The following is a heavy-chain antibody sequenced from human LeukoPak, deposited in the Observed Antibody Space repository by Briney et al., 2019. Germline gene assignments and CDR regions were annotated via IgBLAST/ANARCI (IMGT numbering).Heavy chain of an antibody. Sequence: GGSLRLSCSASGFNFRSYAMTWVRQAPGKGLVWVSRIKSDGKTNYADSVKGRFTISRDNAKNTVSLQMDSLRAEDTGVYYCARAPSEVGGYYPEYFRHWGQGTLVTVSS. CDR2: IKSDGKT. J-gene: IGHJ1*01. V-gene: IGHV3-74*01. D-gene: IGHD3-22*01. CDR1: GFNFRSYA. CDR3: ARAPSEVGGYYPEYFRH.